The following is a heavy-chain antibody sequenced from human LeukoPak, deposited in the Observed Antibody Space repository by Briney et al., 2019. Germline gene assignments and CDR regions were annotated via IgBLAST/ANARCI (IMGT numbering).Heavy chain of an antibody. Sequence: SETLSLTCAVYGGSFSGYYWSWIRQPPGKGLEWIGEINHSGSTNYNPSLKSRVTISVDTSKNQFSLKLSSVTAADTAVYYCARLMPRYSYGYGSPGYLDYWGQGTLVTVSS. CDR2: INHSGST. CDR3: ARLMPRYSYGYGSPGYLDY. CDR1: GGSFSGYY. D-gene: IGHD5-18*01. V-gene: IGHV4-34*01. J-gene: IGHJ4*02.